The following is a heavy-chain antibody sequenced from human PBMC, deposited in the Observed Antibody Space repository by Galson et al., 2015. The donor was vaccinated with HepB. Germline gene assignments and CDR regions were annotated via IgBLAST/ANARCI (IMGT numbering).Heavy chain of an antibody. V-gene: IGHV1-46*01. Sequence: SVKVSCKASGYTFTSYYMHWVRQAPGQGLEWMGIINPSGGSTSYAQKFQGRVTMTRDTSTSTVYMELSSLRSEDTAVYYCARSHRGRELVSSGYSDYGMDVWGQGTTVTVSS. J-gene: IGHJ6*02. CDR2: INPSGGST. D-gene: IGHD3-22*01. CDR1: GYTFTSYY. CDR3: ARSHRGRELVSSGYSDYGMDV.